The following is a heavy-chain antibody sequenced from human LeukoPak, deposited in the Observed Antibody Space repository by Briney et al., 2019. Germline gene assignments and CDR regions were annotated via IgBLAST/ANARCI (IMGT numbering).Heavy chain of an antibody. CDR2: IYYSGST. D-gene: IGHD1-26*01. Sequence: PSETLSPTCTVSGGSISSYYWSWIRQPPGKGLEWIGYIYYSGSTNYNPSLKSRVTISVDTSKNQFSLKLSSVTAADTAVYYCARGRREASFDYWGQGTLVTVSS. J-gene: IGHJ4*02. CDR1: GGSISSYY. V-gene: IGHV4-59*01. CDR3: ARGRREASFDY.